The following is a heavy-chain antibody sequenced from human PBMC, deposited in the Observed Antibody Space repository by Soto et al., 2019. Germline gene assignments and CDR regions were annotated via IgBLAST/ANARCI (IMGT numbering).Heavy chain of an antibody. CDR2: IYPGDSDT. CDR3: AAQKTVVRGPLCSNWFDP. J-gene: IGHJ5*02. CDR1: GYTFTGYW. D-gene: IGHD3-10*01. Sequence: PGESLKISCKGYGYTFTGYWSGWVRPIPGKGLEVVGLIYPGDSDTRYSPSFQGPVPIQTVKSICTAYLQWSSQRASDTVMYYCAAQKTVVRGPLCSNWFDPWGQGTLVTVSS. V-gene: IGHV5-51*01.